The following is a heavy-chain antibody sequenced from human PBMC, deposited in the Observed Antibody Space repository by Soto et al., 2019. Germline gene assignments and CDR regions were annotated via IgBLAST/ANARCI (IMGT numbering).Heavy chain of an antibody. D-gene: IGHD1-1*01. V-gene: IGHV1-18*01. J-gene: IGHJ4*02. Sequence: QVHLVQSGAEVKKPGASVKVSCKGSGYDFTTYGITWVRQAPGQGLEWMAWISAHNGNTDYAQKLQGRVTVTRDTSTSTAEMELRSLRSDDTAVYYCARGRYGDYWGQGALVTVSS. CDR1: GYDFTTYG. CDR3: ARGRYGDY. CDR2: ISAHNGNT.